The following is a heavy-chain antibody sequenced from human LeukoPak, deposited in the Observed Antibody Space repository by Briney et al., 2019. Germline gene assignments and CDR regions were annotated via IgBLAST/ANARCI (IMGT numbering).Heavy chain of an antibody. D-gene: IGHD3-10*01. V-gene: IGHV3-23*01. CDR3: AKDQRRFGELGDFDN. J-gene: IGHJ4*02. Sequence: PGGSLRLSCAASGFTFSSYVMSWVRQAPGRGLEGVSVISGGGGSTYYADCVKGRFTLSRDNSKNTLYLQMNSLRAEDTVVYYCAKDQRRFGELGDFDNWGQGTLVTVSS. CDR1: GFTFSSYV. CDR2: ISGGGGST.